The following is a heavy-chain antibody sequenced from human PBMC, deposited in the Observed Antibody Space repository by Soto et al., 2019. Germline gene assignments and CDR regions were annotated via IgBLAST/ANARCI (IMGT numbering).Heavy chain of an antibody. Sequence: QVQMVQSGAEVKKPGASLNISCKASGYTFTNYYVHWVRQAPGQGLEWLGIINPSSGGASYAQNLAGRPPLTRDTSTGTVYRDPRRLGPEDRGVCFGARDSSKWASQSLAGGGDYWGQGTLVIVSS. CDR2: INPSSGGA. CDR3: ARDSSKWASQSLAGGGDY. J-gene: IGHJ4*02. CDR1: GYTFTNYY. V-gene: IGHV1-46*01. D-gene: IGHD2-8*01.